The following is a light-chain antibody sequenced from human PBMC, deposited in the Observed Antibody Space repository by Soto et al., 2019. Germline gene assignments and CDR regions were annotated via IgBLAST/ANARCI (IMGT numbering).Light chain of an antibody. CDR1: SADVGGYNF. J-gene: IGLJ3*02. Sequence: QSVLTQPASVSGSPGQSITISCTGSSADVGGYNFVCWYQQHPGKAPKLIIYDVTNRPSGVSNRFSGSKSGNTASLTISGLQAEDEADYYCSSYTRFSTRVFGGGTKLTVL. CDR3: SSYTRFSTRV. V-gene: IGLV2-14*03. CDR2: DVT.